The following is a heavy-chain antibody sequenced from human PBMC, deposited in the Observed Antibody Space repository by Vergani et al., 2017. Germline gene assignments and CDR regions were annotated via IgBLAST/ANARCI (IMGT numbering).Heavy chain of an antibody. Sequence: QVQLVESGGGVVQPGRSLRLSCAASGFTFSSYAMHWVRQAPGKGLEWVAVISYDGSNKYYADSVKGRFTISRDNSKNTLYLKMNSLRAEDTAVYYCARDGWELLGYFYYKDDWGKGTTVTVSS. V-gene: IGHV3-30-3*01. J-gene: IGHJ6*03. D-gene: IGHD1-26*01. CDR3: ARDGWELLGYFYYKDD. CDR1: GFTFSSYA. CDR2: ISYDGSNK.